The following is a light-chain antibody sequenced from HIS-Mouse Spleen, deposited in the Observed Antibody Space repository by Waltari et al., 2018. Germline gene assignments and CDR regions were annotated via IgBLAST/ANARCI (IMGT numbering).Light chain of an antibody. CDR2: DDS. V-gene: IGLV3-21*03. CDR1: NIGSKS. Sequence: SYVLTQPPSVSVAPGKTARITCGGNNIGSKSVHWYQQKPGQAPVLVGYDDSDRPPGIPGRFSGSNSGNTATLTISRVEAGDEADYYCQVWDSSSDHVVFGGGTKLTVL. J-gene: IGLJ2*01. CDR3: QVWDSSSDHVV.